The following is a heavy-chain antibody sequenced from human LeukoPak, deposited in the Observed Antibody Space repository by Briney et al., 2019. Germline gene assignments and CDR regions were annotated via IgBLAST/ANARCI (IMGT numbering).Heavy chain of an antibody. D-gene: IGHD3-10*01. CDR1: GGSIGSYY. CDR2: IYTSGST. Sequence: SETLSLTCTVSGGSIGSYYWSWIRQPAGKGLEWIGRIYTSGSTNYNPSLKSRVTMSVDTSKNQFSLKLSSVTAADTAVYYCAREGGSGSYPPYYFDYWGQGTLVTVSS. CDR3: AREGGSGSYPPYYFDY. V-gene: IGHV4-4*07. J-gene: IGHJ4*02.